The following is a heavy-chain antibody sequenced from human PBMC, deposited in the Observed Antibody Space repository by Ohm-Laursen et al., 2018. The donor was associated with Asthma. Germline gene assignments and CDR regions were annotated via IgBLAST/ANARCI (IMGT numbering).Heavy chain of an antibody. D-gene: IGHD5-12*01. Sequence: ASVKVSCKASGYTFTSYAMHWVRQAPGQRLEWMGWINAGNGNTKYSQKFQGRVTITADESTSTAYMELSSLRSEDTAVYYCATYYSGYDYFYYYYGMDVWGQGTTVTVSS. CDR1: GYTFTSYA. V-gene: IGHV1-3*01. J-gene: IGHJ6*02. CDR3: ATYYSGYDYFYYYYGMDV. CDR2: INAGNGNT.